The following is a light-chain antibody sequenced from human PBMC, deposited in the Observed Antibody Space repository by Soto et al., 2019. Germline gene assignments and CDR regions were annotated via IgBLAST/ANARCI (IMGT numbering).Light chain of an antibody. Sequence: QSVLSQPPSVSGAPGQGVTISCTGSGSNEVHWYQQQPGRAPKLLIYGNSNRPSGVSDRFSASKSGTSASLTITGLQADDEADYYCQSYDSSLDASVFGTGTKVTV. CDR2: GNS. CDR3: QSYDSSLDASV. CDR1: GSNE. J-gene: IGLJ1*01. V-gene: IGLV1-40*01.